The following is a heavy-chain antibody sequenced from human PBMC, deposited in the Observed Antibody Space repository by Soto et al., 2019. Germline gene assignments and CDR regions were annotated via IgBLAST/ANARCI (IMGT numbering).Heavy chain of an antibody. CDR2: INAYSGNT. V-gene: IGHV1-18*01. CDR1: GYTFTSYG. D-gene: IGHD6-13*01. Sequence: ASVKVSCKASGYTFTSYGISWVRQAPGQGLEWMGWINAYSGNTSYAQKLQGRVTMTRNTSTSTAYMELSSLRSEDTAVYYCARERETIEAAGIMDYYYYYMDVWGKGTTVTVSS. CDR3: ARERETIEAAGIMDYYYYYMDV. J-gene: IGHJ6*03.